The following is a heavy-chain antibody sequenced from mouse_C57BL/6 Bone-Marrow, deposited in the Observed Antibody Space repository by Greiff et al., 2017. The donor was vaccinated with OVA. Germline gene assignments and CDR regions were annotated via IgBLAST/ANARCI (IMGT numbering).Heavy chain of an antibody. CDR2: ISYDGSN. CDR3: ARRLYYYAMDY. CDR1: GYSITSGYY. D-gene: IGHD1-1*02. J-gene: IGHJ4*01. Sequence: EVKLVESGPGLVKPSQSLSLTCSVTGYSITSGYYWNWIRQFPGNKLEWMGYISYDGSNNYNPSLKNRISITRDTSKNQFFLKLNSVTTEDTATYYCARRLYYYAMDYWGQGTSVTVSS. V-gene: IGHV3-6*01.